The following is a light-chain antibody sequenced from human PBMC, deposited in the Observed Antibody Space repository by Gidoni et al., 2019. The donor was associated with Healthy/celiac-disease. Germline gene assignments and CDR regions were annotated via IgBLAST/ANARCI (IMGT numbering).Light chain of an antibody. CDR2: GAS. CDR3: QQYGSPRIT. CDR1: QSVSSSY. V-gene: IGKV3-20*01. Sequence: EIVLTQSPGTLSLSPGERATLSCRASQSVSSSYLAWYQQKPGQAPRLLIYGASSRATGIPDRFSGSGSGTDFTLTISRLEPEDFAVYYCQQYGSPRITFGPXTKVDIK. J-gene: IGKJ3*01.